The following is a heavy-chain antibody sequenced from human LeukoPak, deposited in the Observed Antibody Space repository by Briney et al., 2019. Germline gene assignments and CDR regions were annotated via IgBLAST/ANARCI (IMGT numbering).Heavy chain of an antibody. CDR1: GYSFTNYG. D-gene: IGHD1-14*01. V-gene: IGHV7-4-1*02. J-gene: IGHJ4*02. CDR2: INTNTGNP. Sequence: ASVKVSCKASGYSFTNYGMSWVRQAPGQGLEWMGWINTNTGNPTYAQGFTGRFVFSLDTSVSTAYLQISSLKAEDTAVYYCARAVNNPLYWGQGTLVTASS. CDR3: ARAVNNPLY.